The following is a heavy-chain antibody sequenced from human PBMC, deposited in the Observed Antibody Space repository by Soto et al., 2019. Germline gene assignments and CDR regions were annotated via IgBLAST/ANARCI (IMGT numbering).Heavy chain of an antibody. D-gene: IGHD3-22*01. CDR3: AKVPYDSSCYRISVFDY. CDR2: ISGRGGST. J-gene: IGHJ4*02. Sequence: EVQLLESGGGLVQPGGSLRLSCAASGFTFSSYAMSWVRQAPGQGLEWVSAISGRGGSTYYADSVKGRFTISRDNSKNTLYLQRNSLRAEDTAVYYCAKVPYDSSCYRISVFDYWGQGTLVTVSS. CDR1: GFTFSSYA. V-gene: IGHV3-23*01.